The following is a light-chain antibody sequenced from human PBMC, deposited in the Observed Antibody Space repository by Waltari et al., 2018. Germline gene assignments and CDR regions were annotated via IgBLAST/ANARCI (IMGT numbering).Light chain of an antibody. CDR2: LNSGGSH. CDR1: GGPSGYA. V-gene: IGLV4-69*01. CDR3: QTWGTGIRV. J-gene: IGLJ3*02. Sequence: QVVLTQSPSASASLGASVKLTCTLSGGPSGYAIAWHQQQPEKGPRYLMKLNSGGSHTKGDGIPDRFSGSSSGAERYLTISSLQSEDEADYYCQTWGTGIRVFGGGTRLTVL.